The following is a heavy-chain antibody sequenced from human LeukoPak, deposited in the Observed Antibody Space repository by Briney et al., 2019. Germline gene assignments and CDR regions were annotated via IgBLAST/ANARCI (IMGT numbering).Heavy chain of an antibody. V-gene: IGHV4-59*02. CDR2: VSYSGGT. CDR3: ARLSTYYDFWSPLDY. Sequence: LETLPLTCTVSGASVSSHYWSWIRQPPGKGLEWIGYVSYSGGTNYNPSLKSRVTISLDTSKGQFSLRLNSVTAADTAVYYCARLSTYYDFWSPLDYWGQGTLVTVSS. CDR1: GASVSSHY. D-gene: IGHD3-3*01. J-gene: IGHJ4*02.